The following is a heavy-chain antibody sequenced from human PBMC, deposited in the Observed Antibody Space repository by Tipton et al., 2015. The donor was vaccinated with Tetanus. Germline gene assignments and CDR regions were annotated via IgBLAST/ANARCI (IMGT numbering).Heavy chain of an antibody. D-gene: IGHD6-6*01. CDR2: IWYDGSDK. CDR1: GFTFNNYG. J-gene: IGHJ4*02. CDR3: AKSEARLGTSSSLD. V-gene: IGHV3-33*03. Sequence: SLRLSCAASGFTFNNYGMHWVRQAPGKGLEWVALIWYDGSDKYYTDSVKGRFTISRDNAKNSLSLQMSSLRGEDTAVYFCAKSEARLGTSSSLDWGQGTLVTVSS.